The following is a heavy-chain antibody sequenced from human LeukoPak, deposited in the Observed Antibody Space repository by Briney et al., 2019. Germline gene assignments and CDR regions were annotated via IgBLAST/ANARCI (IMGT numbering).Heavy chain of an antibody. D-gene: IGHD5-12*01. CDR1: GFTFSTYA. Sequence: GGSLRLSCAASGFTFSTYAMHWVRQAPGKGLEWVAVISYDGSHKYYADSVKGRFTISRDNSKNTLYLQMNSLRAEDTAVYYCVRERHDSRGRIRKEIVATVDAFDIWGQGTMVTVSS. J-gene: IGHJ3*02. CDR3: VRERHDSRGRIRKEIVATVDAFDI. CDR2: ISYDGSHK. V-gene: IGHV3-30*04.